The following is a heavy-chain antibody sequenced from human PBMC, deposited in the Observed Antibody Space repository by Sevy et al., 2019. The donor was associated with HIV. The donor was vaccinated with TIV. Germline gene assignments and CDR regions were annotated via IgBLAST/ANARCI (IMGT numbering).Heavy chain of an antibody. J-gene: IGHJ4*02. Sequence: GEPLKISCAVSGFTFSSYWMSWVRQAPGKGLEWVANIKQDGGAQYYVDSVKGRFAISRDNAKNSLFLQMNSLRVEDTAVYYCARSTNSAALDYWGQGTPVTVSS. CDR1: GFTFSSYW. CDR3: ARSTNSAALDY. V-gene: IGHV3-7*01. CDR2: IKQDGGAQ. D-gene: IGHD2-2*01.